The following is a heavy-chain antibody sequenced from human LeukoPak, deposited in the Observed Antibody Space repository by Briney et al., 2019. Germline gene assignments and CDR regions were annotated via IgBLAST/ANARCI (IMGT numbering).Heavy chain of an antibody. CDR3: ARFLENRVAGIRYFDY. D-gene: IGHD6-19*01. V-gene: IGHV3-64*01. Sequence: GGSLRLSCAASGFTFGSYGMHWVRQAPGKGLEYVSAISSNGHSTYYANSVRGRFTISRDNSKNTLYLQMGSLRAEDMAVYYCARFLENRVAGIRYFDYWGQGTLVTVSS. CDR2: ISSNGHST. CDR1: GFTFGSYG. J-gene: IGHJ4*02.